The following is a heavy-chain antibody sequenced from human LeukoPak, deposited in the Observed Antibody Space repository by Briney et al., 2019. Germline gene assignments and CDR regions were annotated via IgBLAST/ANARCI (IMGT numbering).Heavy chain of an antibody. V-gene: IGHV1-2*02. CDR2: INPNSGGT. CDR1: GYTFTGYY. CDR3: ARDLTIFGGPKGGY. J-gene: IGHJ4*02. Sequence: ASVKVSCKASGYTFTGYYMHWVRQAPGQGLEWMGWINPNSGGTNYAQKFQGRVTMTRNTSISTAYMELSSLRSEDTAVYYCARDLTIFGGPKGGYWGQGTLVTVSS. D-gene: IGHD3-3*01.